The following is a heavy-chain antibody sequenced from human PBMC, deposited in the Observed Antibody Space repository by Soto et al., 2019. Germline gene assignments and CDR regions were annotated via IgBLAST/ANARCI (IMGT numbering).Heavy chain of an antibody. Sequence: GGSLRLSCAASGFTFSSYGMHWVRQAPGKGLEWVAVIWYDGSNKYYADSVKGRFTISRDNSKNTLYLQMNSLRAEDTAVYYCARDFQDKKLLWFSQYYYGMDVWGQGTTVTVSS. D-gene: IGHD3-10*01. V-gene: IGHV3-33*01. CDR1: GFTFSSYG. CDR3: ARDFQDKKLLWFSQYYYGMDV. CDR2: IWYDGSNK. J-gene: IGHJ6*02.